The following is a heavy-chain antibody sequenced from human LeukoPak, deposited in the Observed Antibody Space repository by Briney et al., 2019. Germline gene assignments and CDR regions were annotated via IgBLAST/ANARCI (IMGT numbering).Heavy chain of an antibody. CDR3: ARDHRPSSVWSWYYFEF. J-gene: IGHJ4*02. CDR2: ISYDGSNK. V-gene: IGHV3-30-3*01. Sequence: PGGSLRLSCAASGFTFSSFAMECVRQAPSKGLEWVAVISYDGSNKYYADSVKGRFTISRDNSKNTLYLQMNSLRAEDTAVYYCARDHRPSSVWSWYYFEFGGRGTLVTVSS. D-gene: IGHD6-19*01. CDR1: GFTFSSFA.